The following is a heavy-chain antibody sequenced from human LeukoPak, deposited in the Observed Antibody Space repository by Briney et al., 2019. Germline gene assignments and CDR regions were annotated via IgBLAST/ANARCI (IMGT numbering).Heavy chain of an antibody. J-gene: IGHJ5*02. CDR2: IIPIFGTA. CDR3: ARDRAEEINIAVVPANWFDP. CDR1: GGTFSSYA. Sequence: ASVKVSCKASGGTFSSYAISWVRQAPGQGLEWMGGIIPIFGTANYAQKFQGRVTITADESTSTAYMELSSLRSEDTAVYYCARDRAEEINIAVVPANWFDPWGQGTLVTVSS. V-gene: IGHV1-69*13. D-gene: IGHD2-2*01.